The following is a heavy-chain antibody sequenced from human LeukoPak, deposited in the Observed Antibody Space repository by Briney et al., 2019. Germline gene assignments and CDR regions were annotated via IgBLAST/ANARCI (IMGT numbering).Heavy chain of an antibody. CDR2: INHSGST. CDR1: GGSFSGYY. V-gene: IGHV4-34*01. CDR3: ARGRAWIQLLFDY. Sequence: SGTLSLTCAVYGGSFSGYYWSWIRQPPGKGLEWIGEINHSGSTNYNPSLKSRVTISVDTSKNQFSLKLSSVTAADTAMYYCARGRAWIQLLFDYWGQGTLVTVSS. J-gene: IGHJ4*02. D-gene: IGHD5-18*01.